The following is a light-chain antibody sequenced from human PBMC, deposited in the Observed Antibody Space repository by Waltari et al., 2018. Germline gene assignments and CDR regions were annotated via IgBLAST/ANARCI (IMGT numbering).Light chain of an antibody. J-gene: IGKJ5*01. CDR2: CAS. Sequence: EIVLTQSPGTLSLSPGERVTLSCRASQSVNNNYLAWYQHKPGQAPRLLIYCASSRAPGIPDRFSGSGSGTDFTLTISRLEPEDFAVFYCQQYGSSPRTFGQGTRLEIK. V-gene: IGKV3-20*01. CDR3: QQYGSSPRT. CDR1: QSVNNNY.